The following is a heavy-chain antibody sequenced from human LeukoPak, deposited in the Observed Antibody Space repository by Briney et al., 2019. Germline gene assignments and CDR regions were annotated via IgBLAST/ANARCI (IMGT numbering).Heavy chain of an antibody. D-gene: IGHD3-22*01. CDR2: IYPGDSDT. J-gene: IGHJ3*02. V-gene: IGHV5-51*01. CDR1: GYXFTSYR. Sequence: GESLKISCNGSGYXFTSYRICWVRQMPGKGLEWMGIIYPGDSDTRYSPSFQGQVTISADKSISTAYLQWSSLKASDTAMYYCARRFDDSSGLGAFDIWGQGTMVTVSS. CDR3: ARRFDDSSGLGAFDI.